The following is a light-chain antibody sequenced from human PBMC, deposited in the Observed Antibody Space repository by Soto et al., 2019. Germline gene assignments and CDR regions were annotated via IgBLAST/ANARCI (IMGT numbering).Light chain of an antibody. V-gene: IGLV2-14*01. CDR1: YSDVGGYHF. J-gene: IGLJ3*02. Sequence: QSALTQPASVSGSPGQSITISCTGTYSDVGGYHFVSLYQQHPGKAPKGMIYDVSDRPSGVSDRFSGSKSGNTASLTISGLQHEDEAYYYCSSYTSISTVVCGGGTKLTVL. CDR2: DVS. CDR3: SSYTSISTVV.